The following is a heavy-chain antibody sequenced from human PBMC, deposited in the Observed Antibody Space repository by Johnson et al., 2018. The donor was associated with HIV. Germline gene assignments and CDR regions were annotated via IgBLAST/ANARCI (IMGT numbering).Heavy chain of an antibody. Sequence: EVQLLESGGGLVQPGGSLRLSCAASGFTFSSYWMNWVRQAPGKGLEWVANIKEDGSQKYYMDSVKGRFTISRDNAENSLYLQMNSLRAEETAVYYCARAGQAVAAPREGAFDIWGQGTMVTVSS. J-gene: IGHJ3*02. CDR1: GFTFSSYW. D-gene: IGHD6-19*01. CDR3: ARAGQAVAAPREGAFDI. CDR2: IKEDGSQK. V-gene: IGHV3-7*01.